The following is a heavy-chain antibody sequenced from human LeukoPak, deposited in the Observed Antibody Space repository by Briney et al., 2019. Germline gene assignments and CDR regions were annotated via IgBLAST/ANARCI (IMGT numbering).Heavy chain of an antibody. Sequence: GSLRLSCAASGFTFSSYAMSWVRQAPVKGLEWVSYISSSGSTIYYADSVKGRFTISRDNAKNSLYLQMNSLRAEDTAVYYCARTRSSYSGSHTFDYWGQGTLVTVSS. V-gene: IGHV3-48*04. D-gene: IGHD1-26*01. CDR1: GFTFSSYA. CDR3: ARTRSSYSGSHTFDY. J-gene: IGHJ4*02. CDR2: ISSSGSTI.